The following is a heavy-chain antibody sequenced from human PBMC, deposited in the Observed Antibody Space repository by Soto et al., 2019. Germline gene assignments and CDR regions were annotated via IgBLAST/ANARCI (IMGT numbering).Heavy chain of an antibody. D-gene: IGHD2-2*01. CDR2: IHYRGSS. V-gene: IGHV4-39*01. CDR1: GGSISNRRYY. CDR3: TRHEPLGYWAATSCDLLSWFDA. J-gene: IGHJ5*02. Sequence: SETLSLTCTVSGGSISNRRYYRGWIRQPPGKGLEWIGRIHYRGSSHASPHNRSQVTISVDTSNNPSSLWVNSVTAADTAVYYCTRHEPLGYWAATSCDLLSWFDALGQGTLVTVSS.